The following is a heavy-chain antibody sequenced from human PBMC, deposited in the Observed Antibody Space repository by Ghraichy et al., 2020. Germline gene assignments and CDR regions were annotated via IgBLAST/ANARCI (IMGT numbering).Heavy chain of an antibody. J-gene: IGHJ3*02. D-gene: IGHD3-16*01. CDR3: AVRLGGGAFDI. CDR1: GFTFDDYA. V-gene: IGHV3-43*02. CDR2: ISGDGGST. Sequence: GGSLRLSCAASGFTFDDYAMHWVRQAPGKGLEWVSLISGDGGSTYYADSVKGRFTISRDNSKNSLYLQMNSLRTEDTALYYCAVRLGGGAFDIWGQGTMVTVSS.